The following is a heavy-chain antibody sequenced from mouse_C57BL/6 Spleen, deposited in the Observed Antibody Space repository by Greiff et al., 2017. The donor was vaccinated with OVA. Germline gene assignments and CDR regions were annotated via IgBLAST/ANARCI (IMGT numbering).Heavy chain of an antibody. J-gene: IGHJ1*03. CDR1: GYTFTDYY. V-gene: IGHV1-26*01. CDR2: INPNNGGT. Sequence: EVQLQQSGPELVKPGASVKISCKASGYTFTDYYMNWVKQSHGKSLEWIGDINPNNGGTSYNQKFKGKATLTVDKSSSTAYMELRSLTSEDSAVYYCARFDLWYFDVWGTGTTVTVSS. CDR3: ARFDLWYFDV.